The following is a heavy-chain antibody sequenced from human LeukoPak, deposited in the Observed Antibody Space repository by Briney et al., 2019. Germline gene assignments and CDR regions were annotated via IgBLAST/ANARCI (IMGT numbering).Heavy chain of an antibody. D-gene: IGHD1-26*01. CDR1: GFTFNNDA. CDR3: ARDGGMGATYYFDY. CDR2: ISASGASP. Sequence: PGGSLRLSCAASGFTFNNDAMSWVRQAPGKGLEWVSVISASGASPYYADSVKGQFTISRDNSKNTLYLQMNSLRAEDTAVYYCARDGGMGATYYFDYWGQGTLVTVSS. V-gene: IGHV3-23*01. J-gene: IGHJ4*02.